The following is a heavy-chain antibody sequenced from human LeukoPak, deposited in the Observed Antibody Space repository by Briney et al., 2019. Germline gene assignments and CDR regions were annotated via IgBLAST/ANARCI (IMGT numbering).Heavy chain of an antibody. J-gene: IGHJ6*03. CDR2: INPNSGGT. D-gene: IGHD1-1*01. CDR1: GYTFTSYD. CDR3: ARDRLEPYYYYMDV. Sequence: ASVKVSCKASGYTFTSYDINWVRQAPGQGLEWMGWINPNSGGTNYAQKFQGRVTMTRDTSISTAYMELSRLRSDDTAVYYCARDRLEPYYYYMDVWGKGTTVTVSS. V-gene: IGHV1-2*02.